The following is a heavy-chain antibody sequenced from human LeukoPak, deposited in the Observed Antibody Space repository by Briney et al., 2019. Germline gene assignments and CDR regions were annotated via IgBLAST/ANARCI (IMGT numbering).Heavy chain of an antibody. D-gene: IGHD2-15*01. Sequence: ASVKVSCKASGYTFTSYYMHWVRQAPGQGLEWMGIINPSGCSTSYAQKFQDRVTMTRDTSTSTVYMELSSLRSEDTAVYYCARAPEALYCSGGSCYSAFDAFDIWRQGTMVTVSS. CDR3: ARAPEALYCSGGSCYSAFDAFDI. CDR2: INPSGCST. J-gene: IGHJ3*02. CDR1: GYTFTSYY. V-gene: IGHV1-46*01.